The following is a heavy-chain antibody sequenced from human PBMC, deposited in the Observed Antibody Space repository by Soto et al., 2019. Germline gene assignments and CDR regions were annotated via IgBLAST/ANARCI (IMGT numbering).Heavy chain of an antibody. Sequence: SETLSLTCAVYGGSFGGYYWSWIRQPPGKGLEWIGEINHSGSTNYNPSLKSRVTISVDTSKNQFSLKLSSVTAADTAVYYCARGLTEDNYFDYWGQGTLVTVSS. CDR2: INHSGST. D-gene: IGHD2-15*01. J-gene: IGHJ4*02. CDR3: ARGLTEDNYFDY. CDR1: GGSFGGYY. V-gene: IGHV4-34*01.